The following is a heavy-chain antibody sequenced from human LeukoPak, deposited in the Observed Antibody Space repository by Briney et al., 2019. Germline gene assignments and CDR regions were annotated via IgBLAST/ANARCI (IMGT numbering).Heavy chain of an antibody. Sequence: GGSLRLSCAASGFTFGSYAMSWVRQAPGKGLEWVSAISGSGGSTYYADSVKGRFTISRDNSKNTLYLQMNSLRAEDTAVYYCAKRALVFGVVITGYFDYWGQGTLVTVSS. D-gene: IGHD3-3*01. V-gene: IGHV3-23*01. CDR2: ISGSGGST. CDR3: AKRALVFGVVITGYFDY. J-gene: IGHJ4*02. CDR1: GFTFGSYA.